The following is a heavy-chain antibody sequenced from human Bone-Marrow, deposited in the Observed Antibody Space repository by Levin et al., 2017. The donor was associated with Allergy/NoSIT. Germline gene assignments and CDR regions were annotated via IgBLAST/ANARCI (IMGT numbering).Heavy chain of an antibody. CDR2: IYTSGST. J-gene: IGHJ5*02. V-gene: IGHV4-4*07. CDR3: ARDLLWFGESLVRYNWFDP. Sequence: SETLSLTCTVSGGSISSYYWSWIRQPAGKGLEWIGRIYTSGSTNYNPSLKSRVTMSVDTSKNQFSLKLSSVTAADTAVYYCARDLLWFGESLVRYNWFDPWGQGTLVTVSS. D-gene: IGHD3-10*01. CDR1: GGSISSYY.